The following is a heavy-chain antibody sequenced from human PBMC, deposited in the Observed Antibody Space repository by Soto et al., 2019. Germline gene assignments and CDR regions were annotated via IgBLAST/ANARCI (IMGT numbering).Heavy chain of an antibody. CDR2: ISYDGSNK. CDR3: ASVPSSSGRAHFDY. D-gene: IGHD2-15*01. V-gene: IGHV3-30-3*01. J-gene: IGHJ4*02. Sequence: QVQLVESGGGVVQPGRSLRLSCAASGFTFSSYAMHWVRQAPGKGLEWVAVISYDGSNKYYADSVKGRFTISRVNSKNALYLQMNTLRAEDPAVYYCASVPSSSGRAHFDYWGQGTLVTVSS. CDR1: GFTFSSYA.